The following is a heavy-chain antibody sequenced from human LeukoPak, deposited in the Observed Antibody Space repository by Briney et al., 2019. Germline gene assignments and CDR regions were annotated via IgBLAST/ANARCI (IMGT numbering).Heavy chain of an antibody. CDR2: INPNSGGT. J-gene: IGHJ4*02. Sequence: ASVKVSCKASGYTFTGYYTHWVRQAPGQGLEWMGRINPNSGGTNYAQKFQGRVTMTRDTSISTAYMELSRLRSDDTAVYYCAMGYSYGYGYFDYWGQGTLVTVSS. CDR3: AMGYSYGYGYFDY. D-gene: IGHD5-18*01. V-gene: IGHV1-2*06. CDR1: GYTFTGYY.